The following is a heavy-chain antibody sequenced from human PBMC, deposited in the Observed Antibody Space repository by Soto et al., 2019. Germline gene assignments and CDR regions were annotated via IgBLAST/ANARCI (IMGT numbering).Heavy chain of an antibody. D-gene: IGHD1-1*01. Sequence: GGSLRLSCAASGFTFSSYGMHWVRQAPGKGLEWVAVISYDGSNKYYADSVKGRFTISRDNSKNTLYLQMNSLRAEDTAVYYCARGGFAGTTGTTSYYGMDVWGQGTTVTVSS. CDR2: ISYDGSNK. CDR1: GFTFSSYG. CDR3: ARGGFAGTTGTTSYYGMDV. V-gene: IGHV3-30*03. J-gene: IGHJ6*02.